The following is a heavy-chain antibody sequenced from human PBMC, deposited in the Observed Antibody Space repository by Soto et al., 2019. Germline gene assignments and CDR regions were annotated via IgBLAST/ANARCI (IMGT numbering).Heavy chain of an antibody. D-gene: IGHD4-17*01. Sequence: QVQLVQSGAEVKKPGASVKVSCKASGYTFTSYAMHCVRQAPGQRLEWMGWINAGNGNTKYSQKFQGRVTITRDTSASTAYMELSSLRSEDTAVYYCARVTTVTTLSADDAFDIWGQGTMVTVSS. CDR2: INAGNGNT. CDR1: GYTFTSYA. CDR3: ARVTTVTTLSADDAFDI. J-gene: IGHJ3*02. V-gene: IGHV1-3*01.